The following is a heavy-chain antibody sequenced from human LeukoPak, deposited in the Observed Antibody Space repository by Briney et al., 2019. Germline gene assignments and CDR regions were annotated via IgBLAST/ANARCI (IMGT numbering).Heavy chain of an antibody. Sequence: SETLSLTCAVYGGSFSGYYWSWIRQPPGKGLEWIGEINHSGSTNYNPSLKSRVTISVDTSKNHFSLKLSSVTAADTAVYYCAREGIAAAGGNYYYYMDVWGKGTTVTVSS. D-gene: IGHD6-13*01. CDR2: INHSGST. V-gene: IGHV4-34*01. CDR3: AREGIAAAGGNYYYYMDV. CDR1: GGSFSGYY. J-gene: IGHJ6*03.